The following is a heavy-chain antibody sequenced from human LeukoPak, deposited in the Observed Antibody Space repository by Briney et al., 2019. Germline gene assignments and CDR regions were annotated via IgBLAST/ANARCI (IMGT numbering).Heavy chain of an antibody. CDR1: GYTFTGYY. J-gene: IGHJ6*03. CDR2: INPNSGGT. V-gene: IGHV1-2*02. D-gene: IGHD6-19*01. Sequence: ASVKVSCKASGYTFTGYYMHWVRQAPGQGLEWMGWINPNSGGTNYAQKFQGRVTMTRDTSISTAYMELSRLRSDDTAVYYCARGGQQWLTYYYYYMDVWGKGTTVTVS. CDR3: ARGGQQWLTYYYYYMDV.